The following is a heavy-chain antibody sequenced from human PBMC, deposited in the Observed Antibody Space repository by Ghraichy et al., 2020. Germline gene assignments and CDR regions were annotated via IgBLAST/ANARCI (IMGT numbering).Heavy chain of an antibody. Sequence: GGSLNISCAASGFSVSNNYMNWVRQAPGKGLEWVSVIYAGGNTHYADSAAGRFTISRDNSNNTLFLQMNSLRVEDTAVYYCAGWLENAFDVWGQGTMVTVSS. D-gene: IGHD6-19*01. J-gene: IGHJ3*01. CDR1: GFSVSNNY. CDR3: AGWLENAFDV. V-gene: IGHV3-53*01. CDR2: IYAGGNT.